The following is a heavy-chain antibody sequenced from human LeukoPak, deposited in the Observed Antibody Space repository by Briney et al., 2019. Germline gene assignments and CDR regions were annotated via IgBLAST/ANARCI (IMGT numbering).Heavy chain of an antibody. D-gene: IGHD3-16*02. J-gene: IGHJ4*02. CDR3: ARGRYDYVWGSYRYGLDY. Sequence: SETLSLTCTVSGGSISSYYWSWIRQPPGKGLEWIGYIYYSGSTNYNPSLKSRVTISVDTSKNQFSLKLSSVTAADTAVYYCARGRYDYVWGSYRYGLDYWGQGTLVTVSS. CDR2: IYYSGST. CDR1: GGSISSYY. V-gene: IGHV4-59*01.